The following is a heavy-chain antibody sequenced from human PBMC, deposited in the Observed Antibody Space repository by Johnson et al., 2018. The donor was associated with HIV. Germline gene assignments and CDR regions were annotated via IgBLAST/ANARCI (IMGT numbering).Heavy chain of an antibody. J-gene: IGHJ3*02. V-gene: IGHV3-30*03. CDR3: ARDTDHSPNAVSGSEGAGGFDI. CDR2: ILYDGSNK. Sequence: QVQLVESGGGVVQPGRSLRLSCAASGFTFSSYGMHWVRQAPGKGLEWVAVILYDGSNKYYADSVKGRFTISRDNSKNTLYLQMNSLRAEDTAVYYCARDTDHSPNAVSGSEGAGGFDIWGQGTKVTVSS. D-gene: IGHD1-26*01. CDR1: GFTFSSYG.